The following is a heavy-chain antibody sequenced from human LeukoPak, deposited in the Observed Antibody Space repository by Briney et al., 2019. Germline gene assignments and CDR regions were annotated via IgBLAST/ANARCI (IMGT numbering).Heavy chain of an antibody. CDR1: GGTISSGKW. Sequence: SGTLSLTCAVSGGTISSGKWWTGGRLPAGEGLGWVGKNYDSGGTYYNPSLKSRVTISVDKSKNQFYLKLTSVTAADTAVYYCARERSGGYPYVVCGQGSLVTVSS. CDR3: ARERSGGYPYVV. CDR2: NYDSGGT. J-gene: IGHJ4*02. D-gene: IGHD5-18*01. V-gene: IGHV4-4*02.